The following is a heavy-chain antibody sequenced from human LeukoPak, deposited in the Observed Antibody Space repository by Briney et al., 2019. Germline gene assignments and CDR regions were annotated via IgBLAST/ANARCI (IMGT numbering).Heavy chain of an antibody. CDR1: GGSISSYY. V-gene: IGHV4-59*01. J-gene: IGHJ4*02. CDR3: ARAGFYDFWSAYYTDS. Sequence: SETLSLTCTVSGGSISSYYWSWIRKPPGKGLVWIGHIYYSGSTNYNPSLKSRVTISVDTSKNQFFLKMNSVTAADTAVYYCARAGFYDFWSAYYTDSWGQGTLVTVSS. CDR2: IYYSGST. D-gene: IGHD3-3*01.